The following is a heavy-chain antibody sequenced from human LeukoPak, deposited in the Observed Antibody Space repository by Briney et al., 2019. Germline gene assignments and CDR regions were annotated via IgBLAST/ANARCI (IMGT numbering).Heavy chain of an antibody. J-gene: IGHJ4*02. CDR2: IYYSGST. CDR3: ARAHYHDSTDFDY. D-gene: IGHD3-22*01. Sequence: SETLSLTCTVSGGSISSYYWSWIRQPPGKGLEWIGYIYYSGSTNYNPSLKSRVTISVDTSKNQFSLKLSSVTAADMAVYYCARAHYHDSTDFDYWGQGTLVTVSS. V-gene: IGHV4-59*01. CDR1: GGSISSYY.